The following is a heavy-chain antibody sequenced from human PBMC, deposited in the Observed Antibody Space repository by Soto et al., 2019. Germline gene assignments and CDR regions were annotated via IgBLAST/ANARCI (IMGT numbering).Heavy chain of an antibody. V-gene: IGHV3-48*01. D-gene: IGHD3-10*01. CDR3: ARETYYYGSGIAPRLDY. CDR2: ISSSSSTI. Sequence: PGGSLRLSCAASGFTFSSYSMNWVRQAPGKGLEWVSYISSSSSTIYYADSVKGRFTISRDNAKNSLYLQMNSLRAEDTAVYYYARETYYYGSGIAPRLDYWGQGTLVTVPQ. CDR1: GFTFSSYS. J-gene: IGHJ4*02.